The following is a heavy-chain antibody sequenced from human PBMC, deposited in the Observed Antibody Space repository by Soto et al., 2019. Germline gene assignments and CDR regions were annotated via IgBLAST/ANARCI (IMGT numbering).Heavy chain of an antibody. CDR2: ISGRGRNT. V-gene: IGHV3-23*01. D-gene: IGHD2-8*01. Sequence: SLRLSCATSGFTFSNNGMSWVRQAPGKGLDWVSGISGRGRNTYYADSVKGRFTISRDNSKNTVFLQMNSLRAEDTAVYYCAKNGLSDSPSAIDSWGQGTLVTVSS. CDR1: GFTFSNNG. CDR3: AKNGLSDSPSAIDS. J-gene: IGHJ4*02.